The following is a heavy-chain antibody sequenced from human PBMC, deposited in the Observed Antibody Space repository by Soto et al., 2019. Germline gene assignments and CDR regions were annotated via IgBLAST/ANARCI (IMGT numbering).Heavy chain of an antibody. CDR3: ARDRQPDGIWTFDY. D-gene: IGHD2-15*01. Sequence: GGSLRLSCSASGFTFSSYAMHWVRQAPGKGLEYVSAISSNGGSTYYADSVKGRFTISRDNSKNQMYLQMNSLRVDDTALYYCARDRQPDGIWTFDYWGRGVLVTVSS. J-gene: IGHJ4*02. CDR2: ISSNGGST. V-gene: IGHV3-64*04. CDR1: GFTFSSYA.